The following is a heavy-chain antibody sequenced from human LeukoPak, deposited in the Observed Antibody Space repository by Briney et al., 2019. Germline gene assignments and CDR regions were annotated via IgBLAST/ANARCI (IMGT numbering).Heavy chain of an antibody. D-gene: IGHD2-2*01. J-gene: IGHJ5*02. CDR3: ARVRDCSSTSCPTRA. CDR2: IYYSGST. Sequence: SETLSLTCTVSGGSISSSSYYWGWIRQPPGKGLEWIGSIYYSGSTYYNPSLKSRVTISVDTSKDQFSLKLSSVTAADTAVYYCARVRDCSSTSCPTRAWGQGTLVTVSS. CDR1: GGSISSSSYY. V-gene: IGHV4-39*01.